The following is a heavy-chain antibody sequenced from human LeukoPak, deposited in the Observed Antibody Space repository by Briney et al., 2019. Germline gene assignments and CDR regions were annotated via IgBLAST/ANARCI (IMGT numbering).Heavy chain of an antibody. J-gene: IGHJ6*02. V-gene: IGHV1-18*01. Sequence: GASVKVSCTASGYTFTSYGISWVRQATGQGLEWMGWISAYNGNTNYAQKLQGRVTMTTDTSTSTAYMELRSLRSDDTAVYYCARTDYDFWSGYYGMDVWGQGTTVSVSS. CDR3: ARTDYDFWSGYYGMDV. D-gene: IGHD3-3*01. CDR2: ISAYNGNT. CDR1: GYTFTSYG.